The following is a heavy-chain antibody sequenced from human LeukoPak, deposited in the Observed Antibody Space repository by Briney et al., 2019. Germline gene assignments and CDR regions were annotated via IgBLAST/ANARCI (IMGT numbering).Heavy chain of an antibody. V-gene: IGHV1-46*01. J-gene: IGHJ4*02. CDR2: INPSGGST. CDR1: VYTFTIYY. D-gene: IGHD6-19*01. CDR3: ARDWGEQWLVDY. Sequence: ASVNVSFTSSVYTFTIYYMHWVRQAPGQGREWMGIINPSGGSTSYAQKFQGRVTMTRDTSTSTVYMELSRLRSEDTAVYYCARDWGEQWLVDYWGQGTLVTVSS.